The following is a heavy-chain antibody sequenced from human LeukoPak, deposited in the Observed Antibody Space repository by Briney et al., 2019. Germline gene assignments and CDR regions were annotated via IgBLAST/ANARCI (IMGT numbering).Heavy chain of an antibody. CDR2: INPSGGST. CDR3: ARDHAPLQFDY. Sequence: ASVKVSCKASGYTFTSYYMHWVRQAPGQGLEWMGIINPSGGSTSYAQKFQGRVTITADKSTSTAYMELSSLRSEDTAVYYCARDHAPLQFDYWGQGTLVTVSS. J-gene: IGHJ4*02. V-gene: IGHV1-46*01. CDR1: GYTFTSYY.